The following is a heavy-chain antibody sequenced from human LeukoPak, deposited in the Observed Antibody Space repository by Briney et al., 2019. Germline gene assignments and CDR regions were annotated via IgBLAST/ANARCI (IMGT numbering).Heavy chain of an antibody. Sequence: GESLKISCKGSGYSFTSYWIGWVRQMPGKGLEWMGIIYPGDSDTRYSPSFQGQVTISADESISTAYLQWSSLKASDTAMYYCARDHCGGDCYSGPYYYYYGMDVWGQGTTVTVSS. CDR3: ARDHCGGDCYSGPYYYYYGMDV. CDR1: GYSFTSYW. J-gene: IGHJ6*02. D-gene: IGHD2-21*02. V-gene: IGHV5-51*01. CDR2: IYPGDSDT.